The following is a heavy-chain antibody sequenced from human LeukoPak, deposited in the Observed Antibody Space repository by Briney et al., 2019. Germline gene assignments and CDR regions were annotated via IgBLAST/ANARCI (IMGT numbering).Heavy chain of an antibody. Sequence: PGGSLRLSCAASGFTFSSYSMNWVRQAPGKGLEWVSSISSSSSYIYYADSVKGRFTISRDYAKNSLYLQMNSLRAEDTAVYYCARDRGYYDGSGYPWGQGTLVTVSS. V-gene: IGHV3-21*01. CDR3: ARDRGYYDGSGYP. CDR1: GFTFSSYS. CDR2: ISSSSSYI. J-gene: IGHJ5*02. D-gene: IGHD3-22*01.